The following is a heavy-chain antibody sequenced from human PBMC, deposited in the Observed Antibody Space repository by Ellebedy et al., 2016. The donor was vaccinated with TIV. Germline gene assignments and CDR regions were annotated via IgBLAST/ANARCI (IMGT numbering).Heavy chain of an antibody. D-gene: IGHD6-6*01. CDR2: ISAYNGNT. J-gene: IGHJ6*03. V-gene: IGHV1-18*04. Sequence: ASVKVSXXASGYTFTGYYMHWVRQAPGQGLEWMGWISAYNGNTNYAQKLQGRVTMTTDTSTSTAYMELRSLRSDDTAVYYCARVYSSSSENYYYYYMDVWGKGTTVTVSS. CDR3: ARVYSSSSENYYYYYMDV. CDR1: GYTFTGYY.